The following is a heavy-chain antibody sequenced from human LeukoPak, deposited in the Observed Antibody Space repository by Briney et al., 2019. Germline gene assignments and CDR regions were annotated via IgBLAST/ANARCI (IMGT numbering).Heavy chain of an antibody. Sequence: GASVKVSCKASGYTFTSYGISWVRQAPGQGLEWMGWISAYNGNTNYAQKFQGRVTITADESTSTAYMELSSLRSEDTAVYYCARDEGNEMATITNYYYGMDVWGQGTTVTVSS. J-gene: IGHJ6*02. CDR2: ISAYNGNT. CDR1: GYTFTSYG. V-gene: IGHV1-18*01. D-gene: IGHD5-24*01. CDR3: ARDEGNEMATITNYYYGMDV.